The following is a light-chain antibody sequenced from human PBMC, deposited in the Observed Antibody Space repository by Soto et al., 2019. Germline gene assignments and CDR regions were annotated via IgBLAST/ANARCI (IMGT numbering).Light chain of an antibody. CDR3: QQSYSTPHT. J-gene: IGKJ3*01. V-gene: IGKV1-39*01. Sequence: DIQMTPSPSSLSASVGDRVTITCRASQSISSYLNWYQQKPWKAPKLLIYAASSLQSGVPSRFSVSGSGTDFTLTISSLQPDDFATYYCQQSYSTPHTFGPGTKVDIK. CDR2: AAS. CDR1: QSISSY.